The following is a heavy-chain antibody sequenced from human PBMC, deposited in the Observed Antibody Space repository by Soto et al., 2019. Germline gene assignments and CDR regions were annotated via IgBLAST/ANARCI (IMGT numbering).Heavy chain of an antibody. J-gene: IGHJ4*02. Sequence: GGSLRLSCAPSGFTFHRHWMHWVRQAPGKGLVWLSRINTDGSNTTYADSVKGRFAISRDNAKNTLYLQMNSLRAEDTAVYYCSSSGYDFWSGYFQYYFDSWGQGTLDNVSS. CDR3: SSSGYDFWSGYFQYYFDS. CDR1: GFTFHRHW. V-gene: IGHV3-74*01. D-gene: IGHD3-3*01. CDR2: INTDGSNT.